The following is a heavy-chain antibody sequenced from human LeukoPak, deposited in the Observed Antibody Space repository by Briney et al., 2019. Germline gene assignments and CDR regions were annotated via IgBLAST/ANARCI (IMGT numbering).Heavy chain of an antibody. J-gene: IGHJ4*02. CDR2: ISSSSSTI. Sequence: GGSLRLSCAASGFTFSSFNMNWVRHTPGKGLEWISYISSSSSTIYYADSVKGRFTISRDNAKSSLYLQMNSLRAEDTAVYYCARARGLYSSGWYYFDYWGQGTLVTVSS. V-gene: IGHV3-48*01. CDR3: ARARGLYSSGWYYFDY. D-gene: IGHD6-19*01. CDR1: GFTFSSFN.